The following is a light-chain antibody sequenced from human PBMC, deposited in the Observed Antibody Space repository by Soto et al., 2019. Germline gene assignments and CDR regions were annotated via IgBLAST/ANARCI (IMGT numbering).Light chain of an antibody. Sequence: TGMTQSPGTLSLTPGERAPLSCRASQSVGSSLSWYQQKPGQAPRLLFYGASNRATAIPDRFSGSGFGTDFTLTITRLEPEDFAVYYCQQYGDSPQTFGPGTKV. J-gene: IGKJ1*01. CDR3: QQYGDSPQT. V-gene: IGKV3-20*01. CDR1: QSVGSS. CDR2: GAS.